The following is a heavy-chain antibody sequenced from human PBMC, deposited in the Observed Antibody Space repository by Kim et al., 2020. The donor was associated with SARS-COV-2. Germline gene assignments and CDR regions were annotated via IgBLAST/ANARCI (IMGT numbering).Heavy chain of an antibody. J-gene: IGHJ6*02. D-gene: IGHD3-10*01. CDR3: AKESGSGSYYAWTYYYYGMDV. V-gene: IGHV3-30*18. Sequence: GGSLRLSCEASGFTFSSYGMHWVRQAPGKGLEWVAVRSYDGSNKYYADSVKVRFTISRDNSKNTLYLQMNSLRAEDTAVYYCAKESGSGSYYAWTYYYYGMDVWGQGTTVTVSS. CDR2: RSYDGSNK. CDR1: GFTFSSYG.